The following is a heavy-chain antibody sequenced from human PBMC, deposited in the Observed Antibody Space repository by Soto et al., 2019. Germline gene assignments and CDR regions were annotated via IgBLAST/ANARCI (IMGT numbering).Heavy chain of an antibody. CDR2: IYYSGIT. CDR1: GGSISSYY. V-gene: IGHV4-59*01. Sequence: PSETLSLTCTVSGGSISSYYWSWIRQPPGKGLEWIGYIYYSGITNYTPSLKSRVTISVDTSKNQFSLKLSSVTAADTAVYYCAGDFWSGYHLFDYWGQGTLVTVSS. J-gene: IGHJ4*02. CDR3: AGDFWSGYHLFDY. D-gene: IGHD3-3*01.